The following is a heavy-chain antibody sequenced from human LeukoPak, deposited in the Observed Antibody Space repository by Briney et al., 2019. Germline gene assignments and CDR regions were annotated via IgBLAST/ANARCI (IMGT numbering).Heavy chain of an antibody. CDR2: IYPGDSDT. CDR1: GYSFTSYW. V-gene: IGHV5-51*01. D-gene: IGHD6-13*01. J-gene: IGHJ4*02. CDR3: ARLGGYSSSWTPTPFDY. Sequence: GESLQISCKGSGYSFTSYWIGWVRQMPGKGLEWMGIIYPGDSDTRYSPSFQGQVTISADKSISTAYLQWSSLKASDTAMYYCARLGGYSSSWTPTPFDYWGQGTLVTVSS.